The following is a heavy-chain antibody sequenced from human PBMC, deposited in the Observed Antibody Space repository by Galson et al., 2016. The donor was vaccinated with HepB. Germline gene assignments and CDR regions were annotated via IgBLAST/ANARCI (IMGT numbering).Heavy chain of an antibody. CDR3: ARLITQFCTSSACSDHYINWFDP. J-gene: IGHJ5*02. Sequence: SETLSLTCAVSGGSISTTDWWSWVRQPPGKGLEWIGEIYEAGMTNYNVSLKNRVTISLDKSRNQFSLKMNSVTAADTAVYYCARLITQFCTSSACSDHYINWFDPWGQGTRVTVAS. CDR1: GGSISTTDW. D-gene: IGHD3/OR15-3a*01. V-gene: IGHV4-4*02. CDR2: IYEAGMT.